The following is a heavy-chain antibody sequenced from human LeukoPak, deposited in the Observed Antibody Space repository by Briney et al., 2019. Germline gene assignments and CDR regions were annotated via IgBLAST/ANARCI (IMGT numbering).Heavy chain of an antibody. CDR1: GGSISSGDYY. V-gene: IGHV4-30-4*01. Sequence: SQTLSLTCAVSGGSISSGDYYWSWIRQPPGKGLEWIGYIFYSGSTYYNPSLESRVTISVDTSKNQFSLKLSSVTAADTAVYFRTRVCYGAGRCASDYYYGMDVWGKGVTVTV. D-gene: IGHD3-10*01. CDR2: IFYSGST. CDR3: TRVCYGAGRCASDYYYGMDV. J-gene: IGHJ6*04.